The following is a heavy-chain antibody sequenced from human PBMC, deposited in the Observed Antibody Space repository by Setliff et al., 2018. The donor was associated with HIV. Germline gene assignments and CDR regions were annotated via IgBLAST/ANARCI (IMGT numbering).Heavy chain of an antibody. J-gene: IGHJ6*02. CDR2: MYDSETT. CDR1: GYSVSSGYY. D-gene: IGHD3-9*01. CDR3: ARETGYSPSRYYYYGMDV. V-gene: IGHV4-38-2*02. Sequence: SETLSLTCIVSGYSVSSGYYWGWIRQPPGKGLQWIGAMYDSETTYYNPSLKSRVTISVDTSKNQFSLKLSSVTAADTAVYYCARETGYSPSRYYYYGMDVWGQGTTVTVSS.